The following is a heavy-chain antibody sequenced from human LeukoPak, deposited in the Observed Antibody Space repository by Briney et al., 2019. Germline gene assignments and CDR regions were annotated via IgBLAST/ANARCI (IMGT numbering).Heavy chain of an antibody. CDR3: ARDPPVVVTPGYYFDY. V-gene: IGHV3-33*01. CDR1: GFTFSSYG. CDR2: IWYDGSNK. D-gene: IGHD3-22*01. J-gene: IGHJ4*02. Sequence: GGSLRLSCAASGFTFSSYGMHWVRQAPGKGLEWVAVIWYDGSNKYYADSVKGRFTISRDNSKNTLYLQMNSLRAEDTAVHYCARDPPVVVTPGYYFDYWGQGTLVTVSS.